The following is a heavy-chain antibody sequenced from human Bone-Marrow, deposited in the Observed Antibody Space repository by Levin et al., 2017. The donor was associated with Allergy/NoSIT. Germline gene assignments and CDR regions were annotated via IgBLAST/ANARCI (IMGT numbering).Heavy chain of an antibody. J-gene: IGHJ3*02. CDR2: IDTDGSST. CDR3: ARDDISWSSGAFDI. V-gene: IGHV3-74*01. CDR1: GFSLSIYW. D-gene: IGHD3-9*01. Sequence: PGGSLRLSCAASGFSLSIYWIHWVRQAPGKGLVWVSRIDTDGSSTVYGDSVKGRFTISRDNARNTVYLQMNSLGAEDTAVYYCARDDISWSSGAFDIWGQGTVVAVSS.